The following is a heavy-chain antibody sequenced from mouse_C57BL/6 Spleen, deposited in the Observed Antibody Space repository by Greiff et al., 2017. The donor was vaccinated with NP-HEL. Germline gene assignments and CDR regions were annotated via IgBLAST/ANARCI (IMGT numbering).Heavy chain of an antibody. Sequence: VQVVESGPGLVAPSQSLSITCTVSGFSLTSYGVHWVRQPPGKGLEWLVVIWSDGSTTYNSALKSRLSISKDNSKSQVFLKMNSLQTDDTAMYYCARHPPYYYGSSDYAMDYWGQGTSVTVSS. CDR2: IWSDGST. V-gene: IGHV2-6-1*01. CDR3: ARHPPYYYGSSDYAMDY. CDR1: GFSLTSYG. J-gene: IGHJ4*01. D-gene: IGHD1-1*01.